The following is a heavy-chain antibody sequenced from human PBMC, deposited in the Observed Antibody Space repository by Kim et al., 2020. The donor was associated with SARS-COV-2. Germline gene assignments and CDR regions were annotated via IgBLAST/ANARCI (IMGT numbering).Heavy chain of an antibody. V-gene: IGHV4-34*01. CDR1: GGSFSGYY. CDR3: ARDNRIAAPKGYYYGMDV. CDR2: INHSGST. J-gene: IGHJ6*02. D-gene: IGHD6-13*01. Sequence: SETLSLTCAVYGGSFSGYYWSWIRQPPGKGLEWIGEINHSGSTNYNPSLKSRVTISVDTSKNQFSLKLSSVTATDTAVYYCARDNRIAAPKGYYYGMDVWGQGTTVTVSS.